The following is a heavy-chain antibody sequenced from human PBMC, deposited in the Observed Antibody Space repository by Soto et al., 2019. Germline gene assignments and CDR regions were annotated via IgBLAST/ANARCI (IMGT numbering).Heavy chain of an antibody. V-gene: IGHV3-23*01. Sequence: GGSLRLSCAASGFTFSNYAMSWFRQAPGKGLEWVSTSSGRVGNTYYADSVKIPLTTSKEKSRHTLYLEMDSLTVEDSAVYSCAKAGCSGGTCYFYYFDYWGQGAPVTVSS. CDR1: GFTFSNYA. CDR3: AKAGCSGGTCYFYYFDY. D-gene: IGHD2-15*01. J-gene: IGHJ4*02. CDR2: SSGRVGNT.